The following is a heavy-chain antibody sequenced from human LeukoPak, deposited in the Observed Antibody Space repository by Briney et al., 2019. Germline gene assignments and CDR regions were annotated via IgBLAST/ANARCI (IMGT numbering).Heavy chain of an antibody. D-gene: IGHD1-1*01. CDR1: RFSFSTYP. CDR2: ISASGDVT. CDR3: AKSLFTSATGTGRAFHI. J-gene: IGHJ3*02. Sequence: GGSLRLSCAASRFSFSTYPMGWVRQAPGKGLEWVSGISASGDVTFHADPVKGRFTISRDNSKNTLFLQMTSLRAEDTAEYYCAKSLFTSATGTGRAFHIWGQGTMVTVSS. V-gene: IGHV3-23*01.